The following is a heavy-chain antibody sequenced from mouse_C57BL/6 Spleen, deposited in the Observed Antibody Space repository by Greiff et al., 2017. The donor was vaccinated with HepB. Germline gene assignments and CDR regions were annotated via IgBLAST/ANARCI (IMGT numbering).Heavy chain of an antibody. Sequence: QVHVKQSGAELAKPGASVKLSCKASGYTFTSYWMHWVKQRPGQGLEWIGYINPSSGYTKYNQKFKDKATLTADKSSSTAYMQLRSLTYEDSAVYYCARYLFITTVVAPYWGQGTTLTVSS. CDR1: GYTFTSYW. V-gene: IGHV1-7*01. J-gene: IGHJ2*01. D-gene: IGHD1-1*01. CDR2: INPSSGYT. CDR3: ARYLFITTVVAPY.